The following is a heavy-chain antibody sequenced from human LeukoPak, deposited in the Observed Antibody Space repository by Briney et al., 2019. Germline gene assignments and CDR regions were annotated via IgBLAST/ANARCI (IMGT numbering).Heavy chain of an antibody. CDR1: EDTYTCYS. V-gene: IGHV1-2*02. CDR3: ARESRRSGWPVDWFDP. J-gene: IGHJ5*02. CDR2: INANSGER. D-gene: IGHD6-19*01. Sequence: ASVKVSFKAAEDTYTCYSLYWVRQAPGQGLEWVGGINANSGERKYTQKFQGRVTMTRDTSIRTDYMEVNRLTSDDTAIYYCARESRRSGWPVDWFDPWGQGTLVIVSS.